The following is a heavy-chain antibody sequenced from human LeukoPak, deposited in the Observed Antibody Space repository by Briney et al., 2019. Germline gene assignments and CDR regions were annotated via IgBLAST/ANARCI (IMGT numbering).Heavy chain of an antibody. D-gene: IGHD6-19*01. CDR3: ASPIAVAGTGQLDY. Sequence: GASVKVSCKASGYTFTSYAMNWVRQAPGQGLEWMGWINTNTGNPTYAQGFTGRFVSSLDTSVSTAYLQISSLKAEDTAVYYCASPIAVAGTGQLDYWGQGTLVTVSS. V-gene: IGHV7-4-1*02. CDR2: INTNTGNP. J-gene: IGHJ4*02. CDR1: GYTFTSYA.